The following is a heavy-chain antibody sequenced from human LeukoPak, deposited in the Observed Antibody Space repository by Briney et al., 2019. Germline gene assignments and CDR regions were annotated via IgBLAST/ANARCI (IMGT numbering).Heavy chain of an antibody. D-gene: IGHD2-21*01. CDR1: GFSFSSYG. V-gene: IGHV3-7*01. CDR2: IKQDGSEK. Sequence: GGSLRLSCAASGFSFSSYGISWVRQAPGKGLEWVANIKQDGSEKYYVDSVKGRFTISRDNAKNSLYLQMNSLRAEDTAVYYCARDELQFDYWGQGTLVTVSS. J-gene: IGHJ4*02. CDR3: ARDELQFDY.